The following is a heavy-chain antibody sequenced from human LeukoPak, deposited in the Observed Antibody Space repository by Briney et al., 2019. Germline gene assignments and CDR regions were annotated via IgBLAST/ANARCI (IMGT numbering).Heavy chain of an antibody. CDR1: GLTIGSRY. CDR3: AKAGGITIFGVVIYYFDY. J-gene: IGHJ4*02. CDR2: LYLAGNT. Sequence: GESLRVSCVASGLTIGSRYMNWVRQAPGKGLEWVSALYLAGNTYYADSVKGRFTISRDNSKNTLYLQMNSLRAEDTAVYYCAKAGGITIFGVVIYYFDYWGQGTLVTVSS. V-gene: IGHV3-53*01. D-gene: IGHD3-3*01.